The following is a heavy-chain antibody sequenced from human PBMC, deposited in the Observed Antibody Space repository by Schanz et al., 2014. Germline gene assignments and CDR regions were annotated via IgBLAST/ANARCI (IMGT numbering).Heavy chain of an antibody. V-gene: IGHV3-NL1*01. CDR2: ISGSGGNT. J-gene: IGHJ4*02. CDR3: ARIGGSVFDY. CDR1: GFTFSSYG. Sequence: QVQLVESGGGVVQPGRSLRLSCAASGFTFSSYGMHWVRQAPGKGLEWVSIISGSGGNTYYAAAVRGRFTISRDNSKTTVYLKMNSLRAEDTAVYYCARIGGSVFDYWAQGTLVTVSS. D-gene: IGHD3-10*01.